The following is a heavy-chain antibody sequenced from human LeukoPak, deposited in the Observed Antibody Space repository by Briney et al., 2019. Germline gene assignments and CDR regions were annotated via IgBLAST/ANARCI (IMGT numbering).Heavy chain of an antibody. V-gene: IGHV4-39*01. CDR2: VFYSGST. D-gene: IGHD3-9*01. CDR3: ARLDKRVHNTFDI. J-gene: IGHJ3*02. CDR1: GDSISRSSFY. Sequence: PSETLSLSCTVSGDSISRSSFYWAWIRQPPGKGLEYIGSVFYSGSTYYNPSLRSRVTFSVDTSKNQFSLKLTSVTAADTAVYYCARLDKRVHNTFDIWGQGTMVTVSS.